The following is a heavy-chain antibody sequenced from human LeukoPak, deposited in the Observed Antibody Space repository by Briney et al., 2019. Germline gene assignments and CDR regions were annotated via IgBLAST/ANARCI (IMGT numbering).Heavy chain of an antibody. Sequence: SETLSLTCTVSGGSISSHFWSWIWQPPGNGLEWIGYIYYSVSTNYNPSLKSRVTISVDTSKNQFSLKLSSVTAADTAVYYCARDHLPAAAPGYYMDVWGKGTTVTVSS. V-gene: IGHV4-59*11. CDR3: ARDHLPAAAPGYYMDV. D-gene: IGHD6-13*01. CDR2: IYYSVST. CDR1: GGSISSHF. J-gene: IGHJ6*03.